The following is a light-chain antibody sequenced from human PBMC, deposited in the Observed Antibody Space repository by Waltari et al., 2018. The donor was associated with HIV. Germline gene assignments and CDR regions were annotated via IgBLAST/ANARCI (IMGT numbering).Light chain of an antibody. J-gene: IGLJ3*02. CDR2: EVS. CDR1: NSDIGGYNY. V-gene: IGLV2-8*01. CDR3: SSYAGSNNWV. Sequence: QSALTQPPSASGSPGQSVTISCTGTNSDIGGYNYVSWYQQHPGKVPKLMIYEVSERRSGVPERFSGSKSGNTASLTVSGLQAEDEADDYCSSYAGSNNWVCGGGTKLTV.